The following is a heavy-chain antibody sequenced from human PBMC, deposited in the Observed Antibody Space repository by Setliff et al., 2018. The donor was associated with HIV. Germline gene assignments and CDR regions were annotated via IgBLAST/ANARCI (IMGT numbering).Heavy chain of an antibody. Sequence: SETLSLTCTVSGASTSSDSWSWICQSPGKGLEWIGFILNREITNYNPSLQSRVSISMDTSKNQFSPKLHSVTAADTAIYHCAKGGASSHWLGPWGQGTLVTVSS. CDR3: AKGGASSHWLGP. CDR2: ILNREIT. V-gene: IGHV4-59*01. J-gene: IGHJ5*02. D-gene: IGHD3-16*01. CDR1: GASTSSDS.